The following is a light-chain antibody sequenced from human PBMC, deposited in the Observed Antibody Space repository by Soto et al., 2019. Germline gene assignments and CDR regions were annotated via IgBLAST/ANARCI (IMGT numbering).Light chain of an antibody. CDR3: QYYGGIPLT. CDR1: QSVNGNY. V-gene: IGKV3-20*01. Sequence: EIVLTQSPGTLSLSPGERATLSCRASQSVNGNYLAWYQQIPGQAPMLLIYRASSRATGIPDRFSGSGSGTDFTLTISRLEPEDFAVYYGQYYGGIPLTFGGGTKVEIK. J-gene: IGKJ4*01. CDR2: RAS.